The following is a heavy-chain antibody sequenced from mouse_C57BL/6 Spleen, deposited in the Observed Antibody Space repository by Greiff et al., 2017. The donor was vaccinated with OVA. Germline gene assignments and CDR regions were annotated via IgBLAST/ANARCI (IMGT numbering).Heavy chain of an antibody. J-gene: IGHJ1*03. CDR2: IYPGDGDT. Sequence: QVQLQQSGPELVKPGASVKISCKASGYAFSSSWMNWVKQRPGKGLEWIGRIYPGDGDTNYNGKFKGKATLTADKSSSTAYMQLSSLTSEDSAVYFCARGILTGYFDVWGTGTTVTVSS. CDR1: GYAFSSSW. V-gene: IGHV1-82*01. CDR3: ARGILTGYFDV.